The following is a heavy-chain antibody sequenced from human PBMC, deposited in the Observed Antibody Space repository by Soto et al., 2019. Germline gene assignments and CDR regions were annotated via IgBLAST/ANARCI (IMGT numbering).Heavy chain of an antibody. CDR2: IYHSGST. Sequence: QLQLQESGSGLVKPSQTLSLTCAVSGGSISSGGYSWSWIRQPPGKGLEWIGYIYHSGSTYYNPALQSRVTISVDRSKNQSSLKLSAVTAADTAVYYCARALGWFGELLGGYYFDYWGQGTLVTVSS. D-gene: IGHD3-10*01. CDR1: GGSISSGGYS. CDR3: ARALGWFGELLGGYYFDY. V-gene: IGHV4-30-2*01. J-gene: IGHJ4*02.